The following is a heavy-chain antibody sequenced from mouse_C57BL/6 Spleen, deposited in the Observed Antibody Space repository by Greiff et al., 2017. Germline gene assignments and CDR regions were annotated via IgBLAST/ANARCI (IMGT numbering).Heavy chain of an antibody. CDR1: GFTFSSYA. CDR2: ISDGGSYT. J-gene: IGHJ4*01. V-gene: IGHV5-4*01. D-gene: IGHD2-3*01. Sequence: EVKLVESGGGLVKPGGSLKLSCAASGFTFSSYAMSWVRQTPEKRLEWVATISDGGSYTYYPDNVKGRFTITRDNAKNNLYLQMSHLKSEDTAMYYCAREMVNPYYAMDYWGQGTSVTVSS. CDR3: AREMVNPYYAMDY.